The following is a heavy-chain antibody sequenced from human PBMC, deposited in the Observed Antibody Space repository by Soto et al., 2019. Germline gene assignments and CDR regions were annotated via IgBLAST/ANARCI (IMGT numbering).Heavy chain of an antibody. CDR1: GYTFTSYA. CDR3: ARDSLSDIVVVVAATPRYAFDI. CDR2: INAGNGNT. Sequence: VKVSCKASGYTFTSYAMHWVRQAPGQRLEWMGWINAGNGNTKYSQKFQGRVTITRDTSASTAYMELSSLRSEDTAVYYCARDSLSDIVVVVAATPRYAFDIWGQGTMVTVSS. V-gene: IGHV1-3*01. J-gene: IGHJ3*02. D-gene: IGHD2-15*01.